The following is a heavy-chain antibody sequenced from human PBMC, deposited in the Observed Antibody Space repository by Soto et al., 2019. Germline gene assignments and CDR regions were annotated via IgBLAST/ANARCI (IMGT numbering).Heavy chain of an antibody. J-gene: IGHJ4*02. Sequence: GASVKVSCKASGYTFTSYGISWVRQAPGQGLEWMGWISAYNGNTNYAQKLQGRVTMTTDTSTSTAYMELRSLRSDDTAVYYCARVLTSYYYDSSGRIADYWGQGTLVTVSS. CDR2: ISAYNGNT. CDR1: GYTFTSYG. CDR3: ARVLTSYYYDSSGRIADY. D-gene: IGHD3-22*01. V-gene: IGHV1-18*01.